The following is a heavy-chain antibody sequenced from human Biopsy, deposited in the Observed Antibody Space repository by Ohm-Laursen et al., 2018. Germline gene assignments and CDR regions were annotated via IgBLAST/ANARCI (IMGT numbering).Heavy chain of an antibody. CDR3: ARGPSGAATIG. V-gene: IGHV3-66*01. CDR2: IYSGGDT. D-gene: IGHD5-24*01. Sequence: GSLRLSCTASGFAVYNNYMTWVRQAPGKGLEWVSLIYSGGDTGYADSVKGRFTISRDSSKNTLYLQMNSLRVEDTAVYYCARGPSGAATIGRGQGTLVTVSS. J-gene: IGHJ4*02. CDR1: GFAVYNNY.